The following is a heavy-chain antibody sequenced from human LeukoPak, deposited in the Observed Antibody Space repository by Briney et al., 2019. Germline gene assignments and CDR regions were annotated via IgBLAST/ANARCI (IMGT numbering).Heavy chain of an antibody. V-gene: IGHV3-21*01. Sequence: GGSLRLSCAASGFTFSIYSMNWVRQAPGKGLEWVSSISSMSSYIYYADSVKGRFTISRDNAKNSLYLQMNSLRAEDTAVYYCARDGGSFEYYFDYWGQGTLVTVSS. D-gene: IGHD1-26*01. CDR1: GFTFSIYS. J-gene: IGHJ4*02. CDR3: ARDGGSFEYYFDY. CDR2: ISSMSSYI.